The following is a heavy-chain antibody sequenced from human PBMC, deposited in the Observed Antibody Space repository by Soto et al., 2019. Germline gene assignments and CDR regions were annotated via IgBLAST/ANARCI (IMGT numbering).Heavy chain of an antibody. D-gene: IGHD3-22*01. Sequence: PVKLSCNAARCAFSMYRISWARQAPGGGLECMGWINTYSGDTIYAQKVQGRVSMTTDTSTSTAYMELESPRADDTAMYYCARVSLTMVVVPFGVSWGQGTLVTVSS. V-gene: IGHV1-18*04. CDR2: INTYSGDT. CDR1: RCAFSMYR. CDR3: ARVSLTMVVVPFGVS. J-gene: IGHJ5*02.